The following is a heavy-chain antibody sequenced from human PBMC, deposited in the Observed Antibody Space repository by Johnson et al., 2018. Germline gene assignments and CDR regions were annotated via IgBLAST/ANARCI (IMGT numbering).Heavy chain of an antibody. CDR1: GFTFDDYA. CDR3: ARDQGAEDGVDV. CDR2: ISWNRGSI. Sequence: VQLVESGGGLVQPGRSLRLSCAASGFTFDDYAMHWVRQAPGKGLEWVSGISWNRGSIGYADSVKGRVTISRDNAKKSLYLQMNSLRAEDTAGYYCARDQGAEDGVDVGGQGTTVTVS. J-gene: IGHJ6*02. V-gene: IGHV3-9*01. D-gene: IGHD1-26*01.